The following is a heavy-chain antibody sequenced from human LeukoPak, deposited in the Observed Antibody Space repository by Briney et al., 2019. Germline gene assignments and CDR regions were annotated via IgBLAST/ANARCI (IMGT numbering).Heavy chain of an antibody. D-gene: IGHD2-2*01. V-gene: IGHV4-34*01. CDR3: ARGPETRNCSSTSCYPLDY. CDR1: GGSFSGYY. J-gene: IGHJ4*02. CDR2: INHSGST. Sequence: PSETLSLTCAVYGGSFSGYYWSWIRQPPGQGLEWIGEINHSGSTNYNPSLKSRVTISVDTSKNQFSLKLSSVTAADTAVYYCARGPETRNCSSTSCYPLDYWGQGTLVTVSS.